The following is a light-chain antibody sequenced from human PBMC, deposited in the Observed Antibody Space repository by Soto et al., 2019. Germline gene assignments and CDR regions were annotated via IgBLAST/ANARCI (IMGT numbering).Light chain of an antibody. CDR3: AAWDDSLNGPV. CDR1: TSNIGSNS. V-gene: IGLV1-44*01. CDR2: SNN. J-gene: IGLJ2*01. Sequence: QSVLTQPPSASGTPGQRVTISCSGSTSNIGSNSVNWYQQLPGTAPKLLIYSNNHRPSGVPDRFSGSKSGTSASLAISGLQSADEADYYCAAWDDSLNGPVFGGGTKVTVL.